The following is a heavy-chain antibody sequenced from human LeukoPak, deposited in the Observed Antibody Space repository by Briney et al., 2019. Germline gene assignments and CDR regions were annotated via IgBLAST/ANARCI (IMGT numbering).Heavy chain of an antibody. CDR1: GGTFSSYA. CDR2: IIPIFGTA. D-gene: IGHD2-15*01. Sequence: SVKVSCKASGGTFSSYAISWVRQAPGQGLEWMGGIIPIFGTANYAQKFQGRVTITADKSTSTAYMELSSLRSEDTAVYYCARAGGYCGRISCPYYFDYWGQGSLVAVSS. V-gene: IGHV1-69*06. J-gene: IGHJ4*02. CDR3: ARAGGYCGRISCPYYFDY.